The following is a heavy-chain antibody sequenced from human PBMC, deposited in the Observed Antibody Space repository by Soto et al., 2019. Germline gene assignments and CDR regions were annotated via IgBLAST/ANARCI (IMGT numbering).Heavy chain of an antibody. Sequence: QVQLQESGPGLVKPSQTLSLTCTVSGGSISSGGYYWSWIRQHPGKGLEWIGYIYYSGSTYYNPSLKSRVTISVATSKNPFSLKLSSVTAAETAVYYCARGPRHLLITMIVVVDFDYWGQGTLVTVSS. CDR1: GGSISSGGYY. CDR2: IYYSGST. CDR3: ARGPRHLLITMIVVVDFDY. D-gene: IGHD3-22*01. J-gene: IGHJ4*02. V-gene: IGHV4-31*03.